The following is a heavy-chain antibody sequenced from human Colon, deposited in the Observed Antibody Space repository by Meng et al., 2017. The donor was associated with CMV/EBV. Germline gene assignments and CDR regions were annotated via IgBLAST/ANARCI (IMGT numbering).Heavy chain of an antibody. CDR3: ARALSGDGMDV. V-gene: IGHV3-11*01. CDR2: ISSDGSSI. D-gene: IGHD3-10*01. J-gene: IGHJ6*02. CDR1: EFPLRDYY. Sequence: GESLKISCVASEFPLRDYYIKWIRRAPGKGLEWISYISSDGSSIYYAESVKGRFTVSRDNAQKSLYLQMNSLRAEDTALYYCARALSGDGMDVWGQGTTVTVSS.